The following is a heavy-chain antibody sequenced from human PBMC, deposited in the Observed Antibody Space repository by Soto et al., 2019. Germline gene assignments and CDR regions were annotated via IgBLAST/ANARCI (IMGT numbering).Heavy chain of an antibody. CDR1: GFSLSTSGVG. V-gene: IGHV2-5*01. D-gene: IGHD6-6*01. CDR3: AQRIAARPVSWYFDL. CDR2: IYWNDDK. Sequence: QITLKESGPTLVKPTQPLTLTCTFSGFSLSTSGVGVGWIRQPPGKALEWLALIYWNDDKRYSPSLKSRLTITKDTSKNQVVLTMTNMDPVDTATYYCAQRIAARPVSWYFDLWGRGTLVTVSS. J-gene: IGHJ2*01.